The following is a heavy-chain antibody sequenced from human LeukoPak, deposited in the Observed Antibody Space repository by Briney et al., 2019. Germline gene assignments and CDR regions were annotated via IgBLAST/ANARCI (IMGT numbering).Heavy chain of an antibody. D-gene: IGHD3-16*01. V-gene: IGHV4-39*07. J-gene: IGHJ5*02. CDR3: ARGGSWFDP. CDR1: GGSISSSSHY. Sequence: SETLSLTCTVSGGSISSSSHYWGWIRQPPGKGLEWIGSIYYSGSTNYNPSLKSRVTISVDTSKNQFSLKLTSVTAADTAVYYCARGGSWFDPWGQGTLVTVSS. CDR2: IYYSGST.